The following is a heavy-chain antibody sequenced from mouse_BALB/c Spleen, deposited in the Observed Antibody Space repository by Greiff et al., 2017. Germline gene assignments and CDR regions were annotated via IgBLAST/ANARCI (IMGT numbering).Heavy chain of an antibody. CDR2: INPSTGYT. Sequence: VKLVESGAELAKPGASVKMSCKASGYTFTSYWMHWVKQRPGQGLEWIGYINPSTGYTEYNQKFKDKATLTADKSSSTAYMQLSSLTSEDSAVYYCARRGYRYDGGLDYWGQGTTLTVAS. CDR1: GYTFTSYW. CDR3: ARRGYRYDGGLDY. D-gene: IGHD2-14*01. V-gene: IGHV1-7*01. J-gene: IGHJ2*01.